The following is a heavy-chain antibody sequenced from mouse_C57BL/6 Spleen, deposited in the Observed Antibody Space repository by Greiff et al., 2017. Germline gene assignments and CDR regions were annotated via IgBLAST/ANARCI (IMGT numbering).Heavy chain of an antibody. Sequence: VQLQQSGPELVKPGASVKMSCKASGYTFTDYNMHWVKQSHGKSLEWIGYINPNNGGTSYNQKFKGKATLTVNKSSSTAYMELRSLTSEDSAVYYCARRGYYGSSPYWYFDVWGTGTTVTVSS. D-gene: IGHD1-1*01. V-gene: IGHV1-22*01. CDR2: INPNNGGT. CDR1: GYTFTDYN. J-gene: IGHJ1*03. CDR3: ARRGYYGSSPYWYFDV.